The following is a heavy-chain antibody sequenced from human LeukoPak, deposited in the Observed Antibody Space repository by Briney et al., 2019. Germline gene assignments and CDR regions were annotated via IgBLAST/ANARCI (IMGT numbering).Heavy chain of an antibody. D-gene: IGHD6-19*01. CDR1: GFSFSSYW. V-gene: IGHV3-74*01. CDR3: VRDFNPARSSSGWATCAY. Sequence: GGSLRLSCAASGFSFSSYWMHWVRQAPGKGLVWVSRIDGDGYSTTYADSVKGRFTISRDNAKNTLYLQMNSLRAEDTAVYYCVRDFNPARSSSGWATCAYWGQGTLVTVSS. J-gene: IGHJ4*02. CDR2: IDGDGYST.